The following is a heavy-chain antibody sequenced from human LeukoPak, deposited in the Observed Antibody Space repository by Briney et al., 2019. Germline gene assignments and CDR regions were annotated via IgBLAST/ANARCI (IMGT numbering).Heavy chain of an antibody. Sequence: GGSLRLSCAASGFLVNTNYMTWVRQAPGRGLEWVSFIYADGNTYYADSVKGRFTISRDISKNEVYLQMNSLRAEDTAVYYCARDSYGDANFDSWGQGTLVTVSS. J-gene: IGHJ4*02. V-gene: IGHV3-53*01. CDR3: ARDSYGDANFDS. CDR1: GFLVNTNY. CDR2: IYADGNT. D-gene: IGHD4-17*01.